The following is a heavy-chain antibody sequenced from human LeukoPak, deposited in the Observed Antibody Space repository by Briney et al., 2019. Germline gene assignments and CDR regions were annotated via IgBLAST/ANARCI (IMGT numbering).Heavy chain of an antibody. D-gene: IGHD1-26*01. CDR2: ISDTSATI. Sequence: GGSLRLSCAASGFTFTRYSMNWVRQAPGKGLEWVSYISDTSATIYYADSVKGRFTISRDNARNSLYLQMSSLRVEDTAVYYCARDTRWELEDFWGQGTLVTVSS. V-gene: IGHV3-48*01. CDR3: ARDTRWELEDF. CDR1: GFTFTRYS. J-gene: IGHJ4*02.